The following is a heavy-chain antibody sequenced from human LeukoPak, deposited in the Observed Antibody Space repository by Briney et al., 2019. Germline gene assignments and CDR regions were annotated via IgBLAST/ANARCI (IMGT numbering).Heavy chain of an antibody. CDR3: ARGLKYTFDY. CDR1: GGTFSSYA. CDR2: IIPILGTA. D-gene: IGHD5-24*01. V-gene: IGHV1-69*04. J-gene: IGHJ4*02. Sequence: GASVKVSCEASGGTFSSYAISWVRQAPGQGLEWMGRIIPILGTANYAQKFQGRVTITADKSTSTAYMELSSLRSEDTAVYYCARGLKYTFDYWGQGTLVTVSS.